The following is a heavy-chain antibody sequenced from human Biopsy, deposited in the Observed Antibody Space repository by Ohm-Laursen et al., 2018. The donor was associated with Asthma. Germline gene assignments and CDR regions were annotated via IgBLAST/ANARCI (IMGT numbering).Heavy chain of an antibody. CDR2: HDHEEGGT. J-gene: IGHJ4*02. Sequence: AASVKVSCKISGYSLTDLSMHWVRQAPGQGLEWMGGHDHEEGGTVNARRFQGRVTMTEDTSKDTAYMELSSLSSDDTAVYYCASDFPKDYVRYNFQFWGQGTLVTVSS. D-gene: IGHD4-17*01. V-gene: IGHV1-24*01. CDR1: GYSLTDLS. CDR3: ASDFPKDYVRYNFQF.